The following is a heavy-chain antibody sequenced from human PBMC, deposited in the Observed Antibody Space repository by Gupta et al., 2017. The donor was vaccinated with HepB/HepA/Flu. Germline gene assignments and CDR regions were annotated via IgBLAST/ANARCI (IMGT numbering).Heavy chain of an antibody. J-gene: IGHJ5*02. CDR3: ARDKFTNWFDP. CDR1: GGTFSNYA. V-gene: IGHV1-69*06. Sequence: QVQLVQSGAEVKKPGSSVTVSCKASGGTFSNYAISWLRQAPGQGLEWMGGIVTMFGSAVYAQEFQGRVTFTADKSTSTAYMELSSLRSGDTDIYYCARDKFTNWFDPWGQGTLVTVSS. CDR2: IVTMFGSA.